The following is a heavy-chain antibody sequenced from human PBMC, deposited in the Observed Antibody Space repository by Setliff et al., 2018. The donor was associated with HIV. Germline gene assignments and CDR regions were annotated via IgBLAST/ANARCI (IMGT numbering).Heavy chain of an antibody. Sequence: GGSLRLSCAASGFSFSSYEMNWVRQAPGKGLEWVSYISTSGSIIHYAESVKGRLTISRDNAKNSLYLQMDSLRAEDSAVYYCARVNYYDTIGYDDWGQGALVTVSS. CDR1: GFSFSSYE. D-gene: IGHD3-22*01. J-gene: IGHJ4*02. V-gene: IGHV3-48*03. CDR3: ARVNYYDTIGYDD. CDR2: ISTSGSII.